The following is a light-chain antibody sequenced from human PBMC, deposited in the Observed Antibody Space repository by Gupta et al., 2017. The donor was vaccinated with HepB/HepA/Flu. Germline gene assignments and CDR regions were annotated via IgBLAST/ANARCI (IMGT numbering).Light chain of an antibody. CDR2: DNH. V-gene: IGLV1-40*01. CDR1: GSNIGAGYA. CDR3: QSYDRTLSAYV. J-gene: IGLJ1*01. Sequence: QSVLTQPPSVSGAPGQRVTISCTGRGSNIGAGYAVHWYQHLPGTAPKLLIYDNHNRPSGVPDRFSGSNSGTSASLAITGLQAEDEADYHCQSYDRTLSAYVFGSGTKVTVL.